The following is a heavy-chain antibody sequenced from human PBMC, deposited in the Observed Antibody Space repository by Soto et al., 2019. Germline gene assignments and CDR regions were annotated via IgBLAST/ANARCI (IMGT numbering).Heavy chain of an antibody. CDR2: ISYDGSNK. V-gene: IGHV3-30*18. D-gene: IGHD4-4*01. J-gene: IGHJ4*02. CDR1: GFTFSSYG. Sequence: GGSLRLSCAASGFTFSSYGMHWVRQAPGKGLEWVAVISYDGSNKYYADSVKGRFTISRDNSKNTLYLQMNSLRAEDTAVYYCAKDRFSNYVFLFDYWGQGTLVTVSS. CDR3: AKDRFSNYVFLFDY.